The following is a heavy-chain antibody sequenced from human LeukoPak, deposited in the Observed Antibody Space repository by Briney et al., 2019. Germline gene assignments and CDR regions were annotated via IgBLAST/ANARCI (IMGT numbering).Heavy chain of an antibody. J-gene: IGHJ3*01. CDR3: ARVGLGHAFEL. Sequence: ASVKVSCKASGYTFKSYELNWVRQATGQGLEWMGWMIPNSGNTGYAQKFQGRVTMTRNTSITTAYMELSSLRSEDTAVYYCARVGLGHAFELWGQGTMITVSS. CDR2: MIPNSGNT. CDR1: GYTFKSYE. D-gene: IGHD3/OR15-3a*01. V-gene: IGHV1-8*01.